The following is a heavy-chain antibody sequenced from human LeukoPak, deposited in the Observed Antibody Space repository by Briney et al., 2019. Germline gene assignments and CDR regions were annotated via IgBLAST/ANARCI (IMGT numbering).Heavy chain of an antibody. CDR1: GFSFSNYG. CDR2: ISNDGSKK. CDR3: ATDASGISHHAMNV. Sequence: GRSLRLSCAASGFSFSNYGMHWVRQAQGKGLEWVAIISNDGSKKYYADSVKGRLTISRDNSKNTVDLQMNSLRAEDTAVYYCATDASGISHHAMNVWGQGTLVTVSS. D-gene: IGHD3-10*01. J-gene: IGHJ4*02. V-gene: IGHV3-30*03.